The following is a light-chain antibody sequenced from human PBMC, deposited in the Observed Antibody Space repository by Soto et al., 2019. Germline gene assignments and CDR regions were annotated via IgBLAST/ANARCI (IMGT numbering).Light chain of an antibody. Sequence: DIVMTQSPDSLAVSLGERTTINCKSSQSVLYSSDNRNNLAWYQQKAGQPPKLIIYWASVREFGVPERFSGSGSGTHFTLTISSLQSEDVAVYYCQQYYSSPGTFGQGTNVAIK. CDR1: QSVLYSSDNRNN. CDR3: QQYYSSPGT. V-gene: IGKV4-1*01. J-gene: IGKJ1*01. CDR2: WAS.